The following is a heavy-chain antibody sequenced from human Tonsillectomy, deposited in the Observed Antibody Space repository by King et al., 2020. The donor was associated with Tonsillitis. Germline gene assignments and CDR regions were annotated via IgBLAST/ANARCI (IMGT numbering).Heavy chain of an antibody. D-gene: IGHD3-10*01. CDR2: FDPEDGET. J-gene: IGHJ6*02. V-gene: IGHV1-24*01. CDR3: ATDQTMVRGDPPGMSRYYYGMDV. Sequence: HLVQSGAEVKKPGASVKVSCKVSGYTLTELSMHWVRQAPGKGLEWMGGFDPEDGETIYAQKFQGRVTMTEDTSTDTAYMELSSLRSEDTAVYYCATDQTMVRGDPPGMSRYYYGMDVWGQGTTVTVSS. CDR1: GYTLTELS.